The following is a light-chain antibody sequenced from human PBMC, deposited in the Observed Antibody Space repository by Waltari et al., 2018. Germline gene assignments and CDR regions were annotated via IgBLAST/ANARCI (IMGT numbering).Light chain of an antibody. CDR1: QSVFYNSNNKNY. CDR3: HQYYSTPWT. V-gene: IGKV4-1*01. CDR2: WAS. J-gene: IGKJ1*01. Sequence: NWQSSQSVFYNSNNKNYLAWYQQKPGHPPKLLIYWASTRESGVPDRFSGSGSGTDFSLTISSLQAEDVAVYYCHQYYSTPWTFGQGTKVEI.